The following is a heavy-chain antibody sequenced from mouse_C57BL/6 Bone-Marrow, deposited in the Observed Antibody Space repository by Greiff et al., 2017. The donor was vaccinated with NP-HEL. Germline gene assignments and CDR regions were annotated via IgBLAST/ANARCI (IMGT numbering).Heavy chain of an antibody. Sequence: QVQLQQSGAELAKPGASVKLSCKASGYTFTSYWMHWVKQRPGQGLEWIGYINPSSGYTKYNQKFKDKATLTADKSSSTAYMQLSSLTYEDSAVYYCARRRDLYGNFFAYWGQGTLVTVSA. D-gene: IGHD2-1*01. V-gene: IGHV1-7*01. J-gene: IGHJ3*01. CDR1: GYTFTSYW. CDR3: ARRRDLYGNFFAY. CDR2: INPSSGYT.